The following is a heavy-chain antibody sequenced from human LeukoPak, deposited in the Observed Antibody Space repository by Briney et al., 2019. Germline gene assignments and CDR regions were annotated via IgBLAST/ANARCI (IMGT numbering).Heavy chain of an antibody. CDR3: ARAWGSDYDLNY. CDR2: IGTSSTTI. CDR1: GFTFSSYT. Sequence: GGSRRLSCAASGFTFSSYTMNWVRQPPGKGLEWVSNIGTSSTTIYYADSVKGRFTISRDNAKNSVYLQMNSLRAEDTAVYYCARAWGSDYDLNYWGQGTLVTVSS. J-gene: IGHJ4*02. D-gene: IGHD5-12*01. V-gene: IGHV3-48*04.